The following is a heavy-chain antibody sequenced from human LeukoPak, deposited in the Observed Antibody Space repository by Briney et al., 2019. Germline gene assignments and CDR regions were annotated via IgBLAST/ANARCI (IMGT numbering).Heavy chain of an antibody. D-gene: IGHD6-19*01. V-gene: IGHV4-59*01. CDR3: ARRGYSTGWYYFDY. CDR2: IYYSGST. CDR1: GDSISSYY. J-gene: IGHJ4*02. Sequence: SETLSLTCTVSGDSISSYYWSWIRQPPGKGLEWIGYIYYSGSTNYNPSLKSRVTISVDTSKNQFSLKLSSVTAADTAVYYCARRGYSTGWYYFDYWGQATLVTVSS.